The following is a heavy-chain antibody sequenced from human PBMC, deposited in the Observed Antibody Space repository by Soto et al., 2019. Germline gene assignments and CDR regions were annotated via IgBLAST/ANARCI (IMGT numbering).Heavy chain of an antibody. CDR1: GYTFTSYG. CDR3: ARELYYDFWRGPHYYYGMDV. CDR2: ISAYNGNT. Sequence: GASVKVSCKASGYTFTSYGISWVRQAPGQGLEWMGWISAYNGNTNYAQKLQGRVTMTTDTSTSTAYMELRSLRSDDTAVYYCARELYYDFWRGPHYYYGMDVWAQGTTVTVSS. V-gene: IGHV1-18*04. J-gene: IGHJ6*02. D-gene: IGHD3-3*01.